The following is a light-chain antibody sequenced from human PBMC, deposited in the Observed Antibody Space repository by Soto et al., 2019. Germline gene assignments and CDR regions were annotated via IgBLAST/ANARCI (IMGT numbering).Light chain of an antibody. CDR1: QSFRGL. Sequence: EIVMTQSPATLSVSPGERATLSCRASQSFRGLLAWYQQKPGQAPRLLIYDAYNRATGIPPRLSGSGSGTDFTLTISSLELEESAVYYCDLRHMSPITFGQGTRLEMK. CDR2: DAY. V-gene: IGKV3-11*01. J-gene: IGKJ5*01. CDR3: DLRHMSPIT.